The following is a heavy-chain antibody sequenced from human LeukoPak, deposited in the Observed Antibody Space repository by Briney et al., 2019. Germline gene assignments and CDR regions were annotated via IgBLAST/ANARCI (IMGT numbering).Heavy chain of an antibody. D-gene: IGHD2-2*02. CDR1: GYTFTNCD. V-gene: IGHV1-8*02. J-gene: IGHJ3*02. CDR2: MDPNSGNT. CDR3: AIEFATVVVSAVISAFDI. Sequence: ASVKVSCKASGYTFTNCDINWVRQATGQGLEWMGWMDPNSGNTGYAQKFQGRVTMTRDTSIRTAYMELSRLRSDDTAVYYCAIEFATVVVSAVISAFDIWGQGTMVTVSS.